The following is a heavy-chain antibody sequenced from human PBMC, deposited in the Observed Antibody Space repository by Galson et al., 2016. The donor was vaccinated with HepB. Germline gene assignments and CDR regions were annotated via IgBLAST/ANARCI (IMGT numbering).Heavy chain of an antibody. CDR2: VNDSGST. J-gene: IGHJ3*02. CDR1: GGSFSNYY. Sequence: SETLSLTCAVYGGSFSNYYWNWIRQPPGKGLEWIGEVNDSGSTNRNPSLKSRVTISLDTSKNQFSLKLSSVTAADTAVFYCARGLVVSAGGDAFDIWGQGTMVTVSS. CDR3: ARGLVVSAGGDAFDI. V-gene: IGHV4-34*01. D-gene: IGHD2-2*01.